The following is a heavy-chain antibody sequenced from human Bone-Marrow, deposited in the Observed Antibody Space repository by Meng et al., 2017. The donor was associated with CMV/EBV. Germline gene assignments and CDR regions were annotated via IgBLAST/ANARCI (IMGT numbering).Heavy chain of an antibody. CDR3: ARVYGGNSGLDY. D-gene: IGHD4-23*01. V-gene: IGHV3-74*01. J-gene: IGHJ4*02. CDR2: INSDGSST. CDR1: GSTFSSYW. Sequence: GESLKISCAASGSTFSSYWMHWVRQAPGKGLVWVSRINSDGSSTSYADSVKGRFTISRDNAKNTLYLQMNSLRAEDTAVYHCARVYGGNSGLDYWGQGTLVTVSS.